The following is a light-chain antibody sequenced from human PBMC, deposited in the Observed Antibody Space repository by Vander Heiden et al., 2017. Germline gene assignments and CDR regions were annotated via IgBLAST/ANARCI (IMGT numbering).Light chain of an antibody. V-gene: IGLV3-19*01. CDR3: NSRDSNGNHLV. CDR2: GKN. CDR1: SPRSYD. J-gene: IGLJ2*01. Sequence: SSELTQDPAVSVALGQTVRITCQGASPRSYDASWYQQKPGQAPVLVIYGKNNRPSGIPDRCSGSSSGNTASLTITGAQAEDEADYYCNSRDSNGNHLVFGGGTKLTVL.